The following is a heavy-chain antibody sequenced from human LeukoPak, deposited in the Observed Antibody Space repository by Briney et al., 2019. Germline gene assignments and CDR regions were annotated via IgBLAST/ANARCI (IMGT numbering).Heavy chain of an antibody. V-gene: IGHV1-18*01. D-gene: IGHD4-17*01. CDR1: GYTFTSYG. CDR3: ARRPSDYGDYTYYYYYMDV. CDR2: ISAYNGNT. J-gene: IGHJ6*03. Sequence: ASMKVSCKASGYTFTSYGISWVRQAPGQGLEWMGWISAYNGNTNYAQKLQGRVTMTTDTSTSTAYMELRSLRSDDTAVYYCARRPSDYGDYTYYYYYMDVWGKGTTVTVSS.